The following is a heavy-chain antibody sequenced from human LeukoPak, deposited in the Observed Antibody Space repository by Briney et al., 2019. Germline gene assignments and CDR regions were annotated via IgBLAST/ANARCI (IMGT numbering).Heavy chain of an antibody. D-gene: IGHD2-2*01. CDR2: IYYSGST. J-gene: IGHJ6*02. CDR1: GGSISSYY. V-gene: IGHV4-59*12. Sequence: SETLSLTCSVSGGSISSYYWSWIRQPPGKGLEYIGYIYYSGSTNYNPSLKSRVTISVDTSKDQFSLDLTSVTAADTAVYYCARLKCISTTCPSRYVMDVWGQGTTVTVSS. CDR3: ARLKCISTTCPSRYVMDV.